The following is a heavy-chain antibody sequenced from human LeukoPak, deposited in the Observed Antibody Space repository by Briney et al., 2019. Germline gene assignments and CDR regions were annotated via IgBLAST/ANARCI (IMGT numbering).Heavy chain of an antibody. D-gene: IGHD2-8*01. CDR2: IYYTGNT. CDR1: GVSISSSYSY. Sequence: SETLSLTCTVSGVSISSSYSYWGWIRQPPGMGLEWIGSIYYTGNTYYNASLKSQVTISVDKSKNQFSLKLSSVTAADTAVYYCARGLVLMVDAILDWGQGTLVTGSS. V-gene: IGHV4-39*07. J-gene: IGHJ4*02. CDR3: ARGLVLMVDAILD.